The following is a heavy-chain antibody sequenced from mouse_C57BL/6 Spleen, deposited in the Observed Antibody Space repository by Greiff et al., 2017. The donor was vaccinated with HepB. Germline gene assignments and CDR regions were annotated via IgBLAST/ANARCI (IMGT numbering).Heavy chain of an antibody. CDR1: GFSLTSYG. J-gene: IGHJ4*01. CDR2: IWRGGST. Sequence: VQLQQSGPGLVQPSQSLSITCTVSGFSLTSYGVHWVRQSPGKGLEWLGVIWRGGSTDYNAAFMSRLSITKDNSKSQVFFKMNSLQADDTAIYYCAKGYDYDEDYAMDYWGQGTSVTVSS. D-gene: IGHD2-4*01. V-gene: IGHV2-5*01. CDR3: AKGYDYDEDYAMDY.